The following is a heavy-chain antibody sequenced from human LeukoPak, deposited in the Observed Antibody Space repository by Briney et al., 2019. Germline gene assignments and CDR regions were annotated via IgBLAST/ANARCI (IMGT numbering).Heavy chain of an antibody. J-gene: IGHJ6*02. CDR2: IYYSGST. Sequence: SETLSLTCTVSGGSISSYYWSWIRQPPGKGLEWIGYIYYSGSTNYNPSLKSRVTISVDTSKNQFSLKLSSVTAADTAVYYCAGSPAGWRRLVKYFYSIGMAVWGQGTTATVPS. CDR1: GGSISSYY. CDR3: AGSPAGWRRLVKYFYSIGMAV. D-gene: IGHD3-9*01. V-gene: IGHV4-59*01.